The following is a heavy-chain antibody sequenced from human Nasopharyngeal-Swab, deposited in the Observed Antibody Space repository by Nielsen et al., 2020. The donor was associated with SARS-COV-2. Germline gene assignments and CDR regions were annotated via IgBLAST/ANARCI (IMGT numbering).Heavy chain of an antibody. Sequence: GEFLKISCAASGFTFDDYAMHWVRQAPGKGLEWVSVIHAGGNTYYADSVKGRFTISRDISKNTVYLQMNSLRVEDTAVYHCTKDPGHGLGVSVEDYWGQGTLVSVSS. CDR2: IHAGGNT. J-gene: IGHJ4*02. D-gene: IGHD3-10*01. CDR3: TKDPGHGLGVSVEDY. V-gene: IGHV3-66*01. CDR1: GFTFDDYA.